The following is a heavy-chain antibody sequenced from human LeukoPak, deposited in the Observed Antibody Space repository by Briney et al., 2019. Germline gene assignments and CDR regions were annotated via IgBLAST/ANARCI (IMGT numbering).Heavy chain of an antibody. CDR3: AKAGYTSSWPLDY. Sequence: QPGGFLSPSCAASRFTSSSDGMSWGRQAPGEGLERVSALSGSGSTTCYADSVKCRCTISRDNSKNTLFLEMNSLRVEDTAVYYCAKAGYTSSWPLDYWGQGTQVTVSS. D-gene: IGHD6-13*01. CDR1: RFTSSSDG. V-gene: IGHV3-23*01. CDR2: LSGSGSTT. J-gene: IGHJ4*02.